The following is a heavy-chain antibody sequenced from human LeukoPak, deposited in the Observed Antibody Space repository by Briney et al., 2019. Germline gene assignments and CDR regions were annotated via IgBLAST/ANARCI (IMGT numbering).Heavy chain of an antibody. CDR3: ARDMISRGYYYGMDV. CDR1: GFTFSTSA. D-gene: IGHD3-22*01. CDR2: IYSGGST. J-gene: IGHJ6*02. V-gene: IGHV3-53*01. Sequence: GGSLRLSCAASGFTFSTSAMSWVRQAPEKGLEWVSVIYSGGSTYYADSVKGRFTISRDNSKNTLYLQMNSLRAEDTAVYYCARDMISRGYYYGMDVWGQGTTVTVSS.